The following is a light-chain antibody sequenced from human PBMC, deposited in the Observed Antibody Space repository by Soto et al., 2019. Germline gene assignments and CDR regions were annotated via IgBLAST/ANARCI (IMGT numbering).Light chain of an antibody. Sequence: IQVTQSPYSLSASVGDSVTITCRASQNIRTYLNWYQQKPGRAPELLIHSASALPSGVPSRFSGSGSGTEFTLTMSGLQPEDFATYYCQQGHSTPYTFGQGTKVDIK. CDR2: SAS. CDR1: QNIRTY. J-gene: IGKJ2*01. V-gene: IGKV1-39*01. CDR3: QQGHSTPYT.